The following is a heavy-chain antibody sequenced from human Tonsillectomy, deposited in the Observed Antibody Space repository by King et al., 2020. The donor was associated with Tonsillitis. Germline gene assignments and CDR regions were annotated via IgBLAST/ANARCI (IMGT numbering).Heavy chain of an antibody. D-gene: IGHD3-9*01. V-gene: IGHV3-23*04. CDR1: GFTFTSYA. CDR3: AKASRATGYYFDL. CDR2: ISGSGDST. J-gene: IGHJ2*01. Sequence: VQLVESGGCLVQPGGSLRLSCAASGFTFTSYAMSWVRQAPGKGLEWVSGISGSGDSTYYADSVKGRFNISRENSKKPLYLQMNSLRAEDTAIYFCAKASRATGYYFDLWGRGTLVTVSS.